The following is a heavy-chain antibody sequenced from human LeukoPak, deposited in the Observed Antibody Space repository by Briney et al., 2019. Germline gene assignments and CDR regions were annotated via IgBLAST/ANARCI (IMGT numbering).Heavy chain of an antibody. CDR1: GGSISSGSYY. CDR2: INTSGST. J-gene: IGHJ4*02. D-gene: IGHD2-2*01. V-gene: IGHV4-61*02. CDR3: AREGSYASFDY. Sequence: SETLSLTCTVSGGSISSGSYYWSWIRQHAGRGLEWIGRINTSGSTNYNPSLKSRVAISVDTSKNQFSLKLSSVTAADTAVYYCAREGSYASFDYWGQGTLVTVSS.